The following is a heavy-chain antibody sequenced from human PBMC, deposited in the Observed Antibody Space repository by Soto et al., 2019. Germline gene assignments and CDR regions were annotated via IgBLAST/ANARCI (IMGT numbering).Heavy chain of an antibody. CDR2: IKQDGSEK. Sequence: PGGSLRLSCAAAGFSFSDYWMTWVRQPPGKGLEWVANIKQDGSEKYYADSVRGRFTISRDNAKSSLYLQMNSLRAEDTAVYYCARSRAGRTAASYYDYMDVWGKGTTVTSP. V-gene: IGHV3-7*01. D-gene: IGHD2-2*01. CDR1: GFSFSDYW. CDR3: ARSRAGRTAASYYDYMDV. J-gene: IGHJ6*03.